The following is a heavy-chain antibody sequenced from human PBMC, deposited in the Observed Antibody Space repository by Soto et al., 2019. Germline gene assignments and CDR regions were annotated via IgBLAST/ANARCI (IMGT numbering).Heavy chain of an antibody. J-gene: IGHJ6*02. CDR3: ARQVVGARNGMDV. V-gene: IGHV4-39*01. D-gene: IGHD1-26*01. Sequence: SETLSLTCTVSGGSISSSSYYWGWIRQPPGKGLEWIGGIYYSGSTYYNPSLKSRVTISVDTSKNQFSLKLSSVTAADTAVYYCARQVVGARNGMDVWGQGTTVTVSS. CDR2: IYYSGST. CDR1: GGSISSSSYY.